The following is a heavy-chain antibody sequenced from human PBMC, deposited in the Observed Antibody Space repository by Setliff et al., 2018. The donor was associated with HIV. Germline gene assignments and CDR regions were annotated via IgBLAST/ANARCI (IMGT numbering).Heavy chain of an antibody. V-gene: IGHV1-69*10. CDR1: GGTFSIYA. J-gene: IGHJ6*02. D-gene: IGHD5-12*01. CDR3: ARTILDPSGATIGHRGMDV. Sequence: ASVKVSCKASGGTFSIYAISWVRQAPGQGLEWMGGIIPILGIANYAQKFQGRVTITADESTSTAYMELSSLRSEDTAVYYCARTILDPSGATIGHRGMDVWGQGTTVTVSS. CDR2: IIPILGIA.